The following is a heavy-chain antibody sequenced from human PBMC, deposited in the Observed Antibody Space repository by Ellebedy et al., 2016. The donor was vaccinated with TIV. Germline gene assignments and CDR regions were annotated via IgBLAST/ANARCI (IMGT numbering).Heavy chain of an antibody. CDR1: GFTFSNFC. V-gene: IGHV3-74*01. J-gene: IGHJ4*02. CDR3: ARILPWD. Sequence: PGGSLRLSCTASGFTFSNFCMYWVRQAPGKGLVWVSRINSDGRSTNYADSVTGRFTISRDNAKNTLYLQMNSLRAEDTAVYYCARILPWDWGQGTLVTVSP. D-gene: IGHD1-26*01. CDR2: INSDGRST.